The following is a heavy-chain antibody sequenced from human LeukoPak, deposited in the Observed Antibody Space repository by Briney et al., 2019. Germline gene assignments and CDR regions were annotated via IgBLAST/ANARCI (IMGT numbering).Heavy chain of an antibody. D-gene: IGHD3-10*01. V-gene: IGHV1-2*06. CDR3: ARDLITMVRGGQYIRVPFHY. J-gene: IGHJ4*02. CDR2: INPNSGGT. CDR1: VYTFTGYY. Sequence: ASVKVSCEASVYTFTGYYMHWVRQAPGQGLEWMGRINPNSGGTNYAQKFQGRVTMTRDTSISTAYMELSRLRSDDTAAYYCARDLITMVRGGQYIRVPFHYWGQGTLVTVSS.